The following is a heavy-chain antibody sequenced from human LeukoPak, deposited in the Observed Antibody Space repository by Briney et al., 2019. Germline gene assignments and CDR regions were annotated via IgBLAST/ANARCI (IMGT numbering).Heavy chain of an antibody. J-gene: IGHJ5*02. V-gene: IGHV3-30*18. CDR1: GFMFSSHG. D-gene: IGHD3-9*01. CDR3: AKGDYYDVLTGRQNWFGP. Sequence: PGGSLRLSCAASGFMFSSHGMHWVRQAPGKGLEWVAVISYDGSKKYYADSVKGRFTISRDNSKNTLYLQMNSLRVEDTAAYYCAKGDYYDVLTGRQNWFGPWGQGTLVTVSS. CDR2: ISYDGSKK.